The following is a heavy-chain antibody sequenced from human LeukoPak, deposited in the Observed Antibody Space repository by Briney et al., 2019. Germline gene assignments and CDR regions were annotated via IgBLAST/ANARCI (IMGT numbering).Heavy chain of an antibody. D-gene: IGHD3-22*01. CDR2: INPNSGGT. CDR1: GYTFTGYY. Sequence: ASVKVSCKASGYTFTGYYMHWVRQAPGQGLEWMGWINPNSGGTNYAQKFQGRVTMTRDTSISTAYMEPSRLRSDDTAVYYCARDPYYYDSSGYSWGQGTLVTVSS. J-gene: IGHJ5*02. CDR3: ARDPYYYDSSGYS. V-gene: IGHV1-2*02.